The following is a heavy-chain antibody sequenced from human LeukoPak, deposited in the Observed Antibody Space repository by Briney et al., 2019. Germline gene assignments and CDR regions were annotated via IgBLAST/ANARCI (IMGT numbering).Heavy chain of an antibody. Sequence: GGSLRLSCAASGFTLSDFYMTWIRQAPGKGLEWVSYISGSSRNIYYADSVKGRFTVSRENAKNLLYLQMNRLRAEDTAVYYCARDLRNGGSDYWGQGTLVTVSS. CDR2: ISGSSRNI. V-gene: IGHV3-11*01. D-gene: IGHD2-15*01. CDR1: GFTLSDFY. CDR3: ARDLRNGGSDY. J-gene: IGHJ4*02.